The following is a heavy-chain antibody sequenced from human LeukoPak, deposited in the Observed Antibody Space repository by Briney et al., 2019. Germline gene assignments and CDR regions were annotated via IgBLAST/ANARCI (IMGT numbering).Heavy chain of an antibody. J-gene: IGHJ4*02. D-gene: IGHD2-15*01. Sequence: GGSLRLSCAASGFTFSSYGMHWVRQAPGKGLEWVAVIWYDGSNKYYADSVKGRFTISRDNSKNTLYLQMNSLRAEDMAVYYCARGFCGGGSCYFGSDYWGQGTLVTVSS. V-gene: IGHV3-33*01. CDR1: GFTFSSYG. CDR3: ARGFCGGGSCYFGSDY. CDR2: IWYDGSNK.